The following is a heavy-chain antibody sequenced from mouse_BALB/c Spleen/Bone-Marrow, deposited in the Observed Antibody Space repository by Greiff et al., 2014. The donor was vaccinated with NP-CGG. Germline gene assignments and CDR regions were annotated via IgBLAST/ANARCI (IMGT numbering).Heavy chain of an antibody. V-gene: IGHV14-3*02. J-gene: IGHJ3*01. CDR1: GFNIKDTY. CDR3: AIYYYGSSGFAY. CDR2: IDPANGNT. D-gene: IGHD1-1*01. Sequence: DVQLQESGAELVKPGASVKLSCTASGFNIKDTYMHWVKQRPEQGLEWIGRIDPANGNTKYDPKFQGKATITADTSSNTAYLQLSSLTSGDTAVYYCAIYYYGSSGFAYWGQGTLVTVSA.